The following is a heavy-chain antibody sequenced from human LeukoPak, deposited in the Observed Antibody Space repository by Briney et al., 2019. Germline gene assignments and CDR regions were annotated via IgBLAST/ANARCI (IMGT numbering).Heavy chain of an antibody. CDR1: GYTFTGYY. Sequence: ASVKVSCKASGYTFTGYYMHWVRQAPGQGLEWMGWINPNSGGTNYAQKFQGRVTMTRDTSISTAYMELSRLRSDDTAVYYCAREVPWQTHPVYAFDIWGQGTMVTVSS. D-gene: IGHD2-2*01. CDR3: AREVPWQTHPVYAFDI. V-gene: IGHV1-2*02. J-gene: IGHJ3*02. CDR2: INPNSGGT.